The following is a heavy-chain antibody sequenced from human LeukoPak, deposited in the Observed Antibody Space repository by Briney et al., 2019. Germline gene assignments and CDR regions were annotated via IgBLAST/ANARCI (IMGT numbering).Heavy chain of an antibody. D-gene: IGHD2-8*01. CDR3: ARDVYCINGVCYSAFDI. V-gene: IGHV4-34*01. J-gene: IGHJ3*02. Sequence: SEKLSLTGAVDGGFFSGYYWRGSRQPPGKGQEGGREINYSGSTNYNPSLKRRVTISVDTSNNQFSLKRRSVTAADTAVYYCARDVYCINGVCYSAFDIWGQGTMVSVSS. CDR2: INYSGST. CDR1: GGFFSGYY.